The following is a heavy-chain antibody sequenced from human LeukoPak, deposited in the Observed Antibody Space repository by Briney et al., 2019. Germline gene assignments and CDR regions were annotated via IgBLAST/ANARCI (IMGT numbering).Heavy chain of an antibody. CDR3: AKLSLFSSSWPIDDY. CDR1: GGSISSGGYY. Sequence: PSQTLSLTCTVSGGSISSGGYYWSWIRQHPGKGLEWIGYIYYSGSTYYNPSLKSRVTISVDTSKNQFSLKLSSVTAADTAVYYCAKLSLFSSSWPIDDYWGQGTLVTVSS. J-gene: IGHJ4*02. CDR2: IYYSGST. V-gene: IGHV4-31*03. D-gene: IGHD6-13*01.